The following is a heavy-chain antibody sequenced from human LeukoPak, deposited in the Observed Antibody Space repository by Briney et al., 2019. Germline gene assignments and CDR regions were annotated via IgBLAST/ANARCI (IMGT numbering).Heavy chain of an antibody. J-gene: IGHJ5*02. CDR3: ARRGSALEWFDP. V-gene: IGHV5-51*01. Sequence: GESLKISCEASGYSFTNYWISWVRQMPGKGLEWMGVIYPGDSDTRYNPSFQGQVTISADKSISTAYLQWSSLKAPDTAMCYCARRGSALEWFDPWGQGTLVIVS. CDR2: IYPGDSDT. CDR1: GYSFTNYW. D-gene: IGHD6-25*01.